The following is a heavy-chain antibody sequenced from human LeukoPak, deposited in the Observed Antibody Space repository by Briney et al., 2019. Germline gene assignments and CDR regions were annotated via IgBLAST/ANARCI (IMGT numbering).Heavy chain of an antibody. D-gene: IGHD1-14*01. CDR1: GGSISSGDYY. V-gene: IGHV4-30-4*08. Sequence: SETVSLTCTVSGGSISSGDYYWSWIRQPPGKGLEWIGYIYYSGSTYYNPSLKSRVTISVDTSKNQFSLKLSSVTAADTAVYYCARVLAGIGDGYYMDVWGKGTTVTVSS. J-gene: IGHJ6*03. CDR3: ARVLAGIGDGYYMDV. CDR2: IYYSGST.